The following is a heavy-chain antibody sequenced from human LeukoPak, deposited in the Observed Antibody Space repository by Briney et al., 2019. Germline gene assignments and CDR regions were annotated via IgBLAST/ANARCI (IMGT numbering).Heavy chain of an antibody. D-gene: IGHD2-2*01. J-gene: IGHJ6*02. CDR1: GFTFSDYY. CDR3: ASYCSSTSCYGYYYGMDV. CDR2: ISNSGSTI. V-gene: IGHV3-11*01. Sequence: GGSPRLSCAASGFTFSDYYMSWIRQAPGKGLEWVSYISNSGSTIYYADSVKGRFTISRDNAKNSLFLQMNSLRAEDTAVYYCASYCSSTSCYGYYYGMDVWGQGTTVTVSS.